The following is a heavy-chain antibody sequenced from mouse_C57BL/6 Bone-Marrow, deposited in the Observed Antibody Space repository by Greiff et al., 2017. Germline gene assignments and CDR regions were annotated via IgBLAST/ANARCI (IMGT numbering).Heavy chain of an antibody. Sequence: EVKLVESGGGLVQPGGSLKLSCAASGFTFSSYAMSWVRQTPEKRLEWVATISDGGSYTYYPDNVKGRFTISRDNAKNNLYLQMSHLKSEDTAMYYCASLGGFAYWGQGTLVTVSA. CDR1: GFTFSSYA. CDR2: ISDGGSYT. CDR3: ASLGGFAY. J-gene: IGHJ3*01. D-gene: IGHD4-1*01. V-gene: IGHV5-4*03.